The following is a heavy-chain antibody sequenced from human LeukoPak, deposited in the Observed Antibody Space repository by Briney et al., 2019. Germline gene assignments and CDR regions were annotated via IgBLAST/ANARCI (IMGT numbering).Heavy chain of an antibody. CDR2: ISGGGRIT. CDR3: AKDGGPNYDSSGYYTDDAFDI. D-gene: IGHD3-22*01. V-gene: IGHV3-23*01. J-gene: IGHJ3*02. Sequence: GGSLRLSCAASGFTFSSYGVSWVRQAPGKGLEWVSAISGGGRITYYADSVRGRFTISRDNSKNTLYLQMNSLRAEDTAVYYCAKDGGPNYDSSGYYTDDAFDIWGQGTMVTVSS. CDR1: GFTFSSYG.